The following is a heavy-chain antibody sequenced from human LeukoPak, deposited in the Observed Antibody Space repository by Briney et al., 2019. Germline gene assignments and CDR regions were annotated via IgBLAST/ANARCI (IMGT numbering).Heavy chain of an antibody. Sequence: AGGSLRLSCAASGFTFSSYGMHWVRQAPGKGLEGVAVIWYEGSNKYYADSVKGRFTISRDNSKTTLYLQMNSLRAEDTAVYYCADYYMDVWGKGTTVTVSS. CDR3: ADYYMDV. V-gene: IGHV3-33*01. CDR1: GFTFSSYG. CDR2: IWYEGSNK. J-gene: IGHJ6*03.